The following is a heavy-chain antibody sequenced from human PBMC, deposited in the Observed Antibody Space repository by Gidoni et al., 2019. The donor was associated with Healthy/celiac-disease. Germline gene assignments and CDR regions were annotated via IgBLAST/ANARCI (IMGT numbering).Heavy chain of an antibody. D-gene: IGHD6-13*01. J-gene: IGHJ4*02. CDR2: IYYSGST. CDR3: ASYWGIAAAGTLPGY. CDR1: GGSISSSSYY. Sequence: QLQLQESGPGLVKPSETLSLTCTVSGGSISSSSYYWGWIRQPPGKGLEWIGSIYYSGSTYYNPSLKSRVTISVDTSKNQFSLKLSSVTAADTAVYYCASYWGIAAAGTLPGYWGQGTLVTVSS. V-gene: IGHV4-39*01.